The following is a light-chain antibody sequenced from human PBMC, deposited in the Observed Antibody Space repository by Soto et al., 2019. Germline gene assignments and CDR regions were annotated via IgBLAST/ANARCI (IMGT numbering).Light chain of an antibody. Sequence: QSVLTQPRSVSGSPGQSVTISCTGTSSDVSAYDYVSWYQHRPGKPPKLMIYDLNKRPSGVPDRFSGSKSGNTASLTISGLQAEDEAASYCCSYAGTYPFVVFGGGTQLTVL. CDR1: SSDVSAYDY. J-gene: IGLJ2*01. V-gene: IGLV2-11*01. CDR3: CSYAGTYPFVV. CDR2: DLN.